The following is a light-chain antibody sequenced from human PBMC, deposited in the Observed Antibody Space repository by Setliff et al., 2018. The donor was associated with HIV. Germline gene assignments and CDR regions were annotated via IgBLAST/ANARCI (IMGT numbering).Light chain of an antibody. CDR2: EVN. Sequence: QSALTQPPSVSGSPGQSVTISCTGTSSDVGSYNRVSWYQQPPGTAPKLMIYEVNNRPSGVPDRFSGSKSGNTASLTISGLQAEDEADYYCSSYTIISTSVFGTWTNVTVL. J-gene: IGLJ1*01. V-gene: IGLV2-18*02. CDR3: SSYTIISTSV. CDR1: SSDVGSYNR.